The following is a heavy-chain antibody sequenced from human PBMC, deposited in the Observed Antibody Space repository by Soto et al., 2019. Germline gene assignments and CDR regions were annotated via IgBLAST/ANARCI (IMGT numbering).Heavy chain of an antibody. CDR1: GFPFSSYW. J-gene: IGHJ4*02. V-gene: IGHV3-74*01. D-gene: IGHD3-9*01. Sequence: EVQLVESGGDSVQPGGSLRLSCAASGFPFSSYWMHWVRHTPGKGLEWASRISGDGTTIYYADSVTGRFTVSRDNAKNTLSLQMSGLGAEDTAVYYCAREYYGLLTGYYNDHWGQGTLVSVSS. CDR2: ISGDGTTI. CDR3: AREYYGLLTGYYNDH.